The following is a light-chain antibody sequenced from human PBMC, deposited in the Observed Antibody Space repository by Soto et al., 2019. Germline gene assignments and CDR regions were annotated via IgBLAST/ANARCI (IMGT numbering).Light chain of an antibody. CDR2: DNS. V-gene: IGLV1-40*01. Sequence: QSVLTQPPSVSGAPGQRVTISCTGSSSNIGAGYDVHWYQQLPGTAPKLLIFDNSNRPSGVPDRYSGSKSGTSASLAITGLQAEDEADYYCQSYDSSLSGSIVFGTGTKVT. J-gene: IGLJ1*01. CDR3: QSYDSSLSGSIV. CDR1: SSNIGAGYD.